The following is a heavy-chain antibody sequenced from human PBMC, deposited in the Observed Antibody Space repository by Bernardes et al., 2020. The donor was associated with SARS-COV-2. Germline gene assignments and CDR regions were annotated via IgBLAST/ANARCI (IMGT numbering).Heavy chain of an antibody. CDR1: GFSFSSYW. J-gene: IGHJ6*02. CDR2: VTPEGRNT. D-gene: IGHD1-1*01. CDR3: ATGGNGATAPGMDV. Sequence: GGSLRLSCAASGFSFSSYWMHWGRQVPGKGLVWVSRVTPEGRNTDYADSVKGRFTIPRDNAKNTLYLHMNSLRVEDTAVYYCATGGNGATAPGMDVWGQGTAVTVSS. V-gene: IGHV3-74*01.